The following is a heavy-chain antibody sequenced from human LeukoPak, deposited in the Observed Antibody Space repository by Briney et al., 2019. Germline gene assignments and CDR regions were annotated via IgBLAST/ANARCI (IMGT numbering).Heavy chain of an antibody. V-gene: IGHV3-48*03. Sequence: GGSRGPSCAAAGFSFSSYEMNWVRQAPGKGLEWISYISASGTLTHYADSVEGRFTISRDNAKNSLYLQMNSLRAEDTAVYYCAELGITMIGGVWGKGTTVTISS. CDR1: GFSFSSYE. D-gene: IGHD3-10*02. CDR2: ISASGTLT. J-gene: IGHJ6*04. CDR3: AELGITMIGGV.